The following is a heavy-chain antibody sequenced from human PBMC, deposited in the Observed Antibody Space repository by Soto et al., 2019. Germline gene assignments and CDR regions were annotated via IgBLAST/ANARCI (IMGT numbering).Heavy chain of an antibody. CDR2: ISYSGST. V-gene: IGHV4-59*01. J-gene: IGHJ5*02. D-gene: IGHD2-15*01. Sequence: QVQLQESGPGLVKPSDTLSLTCTVSGASITTYYWSWIRQPPGKGLEWIGYISYSGSTDYNPSLKSRVTISLDASKNQISLQVRSATAADAAVYYCARDLKEYCSDGKGNWFDPWGQGTLVTVSS. CDR3: ARDLKEYCSDGKGNWFDP. CDR1: GASITTYY.